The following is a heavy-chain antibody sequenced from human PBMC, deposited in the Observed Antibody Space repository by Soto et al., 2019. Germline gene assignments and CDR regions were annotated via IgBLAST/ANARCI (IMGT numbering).Heavy chain of an antibody. CDR2: IYWNDDK. D-gene: IGHD3-3*01. CDR3: AHSPLDYDFWSGYFYRASEFDP. J-gene: IGHJ5*02. CDR1: GFSLSTSGVG. Sequence: VSGPTLVNPTQTLTLTCTFSGFSLSTSGVGVGWIRQPPGKALEWLALIYWNDDKRYSPSLKSRLTITKDTSKNQVVLTMTNMDPVDTATYYCAHSPLDYDFWSGYFYRASEFDPWGQGTLVTVSS. V-gene: IGHV2-5*01.